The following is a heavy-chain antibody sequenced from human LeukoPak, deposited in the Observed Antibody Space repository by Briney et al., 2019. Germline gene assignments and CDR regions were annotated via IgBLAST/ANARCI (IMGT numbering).Heavy chain of an antibody. J-gene: IGHJ4*02. Sequence: SETLSLTCTVSGYSISSGYYWGWIRQPPGKGLEWIGSIYHSGSTYYNPSLKSRVTISVDTSKNQFSLKLSSVTAADTAVYYCARTGDPYYFDYWGQGTLVTVSS. CDR2: IYHSGST. CDR3: ARTGDPYYFDY. CDR1: GYSISSGYY. D-gene: IGHD7-27*01. V-gene: IGHV4-38-2*02.